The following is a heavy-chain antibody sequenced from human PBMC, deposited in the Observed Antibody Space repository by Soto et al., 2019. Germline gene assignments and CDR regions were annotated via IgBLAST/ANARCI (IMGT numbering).Heavy chain of an antibody. CDR3: ARGVGSGSYYNQYHWFDP. CDR1: GYTFTNYG. Sequence: ASVKVSCKASGYTFTNYGISWVRQAPGQGLEWMGWINVYNGNTKYAQKVQGRVTMTTDTSTSTAYMELRSLRSDDTAVYYCARGVGSGSYYNQYHWFDPWGQGTLVTVS. V-gene: IGHV1-18*01. CDR2: INVYNGNT. D-gene: IGHD3-10*01. J-gene: IGHJ5*02.